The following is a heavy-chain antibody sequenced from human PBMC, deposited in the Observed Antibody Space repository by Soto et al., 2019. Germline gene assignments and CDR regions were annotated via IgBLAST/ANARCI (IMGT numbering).Heavy chain of an antibody. CDR1: GYTFTSYY. J-gene: IGHJ6*02. D-gene: IGHD2-15*01. CDR3: ARDIYGGYCSGGSCPPYYYYGMDV. V-gene: IGHV1-46*01. Sequence: GASVKVSCKASGYTFTSYYMHWVRQAPGQGLEWMGIINPSGGSTSYAQKFQGRVTMTRDTSTSTVYMELSSLRSDDTAVYYCARDIYGGYCSGGSCPPYYYYGMDVWGQGTTVTVSS. CDR2: INPSGGST.